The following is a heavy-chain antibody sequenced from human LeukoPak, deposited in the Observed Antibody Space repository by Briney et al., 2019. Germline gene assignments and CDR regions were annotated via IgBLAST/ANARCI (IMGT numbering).Heavy chain of an antibody. CDR1: GFTFSNYG. D-gene: IGHD3-22*01. J-gene: IGHJ3*02. V-gene: IGHV3-30*02. Sequence: GGSLRLSCAASGFTFSNYGMHWVRQAPGKGLEWVAFMEYDGSDKKNADSVKGRFTISRDNSKNTLFLQMSSLRAEDTAVYYCAKGSYYDSGAFDIWGQGTMVTVSS. CDR3: AKGSYYDSGAFDI. CDR2: MEYDGSDK.